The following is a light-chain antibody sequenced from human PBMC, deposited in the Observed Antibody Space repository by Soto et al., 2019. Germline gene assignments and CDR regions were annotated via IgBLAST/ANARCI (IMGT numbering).Light chain of an antibody. Sequence: DIHMSESPSTLSASVGDRVTITCRASEDISRWLAWYQQKPGKAPNLLIFDASSLESGVPSRFSGSGSGTEFTLTISSLQPDDFATYYCQQYNSLWTFGQGTKVDIK. V-gene: IGKV1-5*01. CDR1: EDISRW. CDR2: DAS. CDR3: QQYNSLWT. J-gene: IGKJ1*01.